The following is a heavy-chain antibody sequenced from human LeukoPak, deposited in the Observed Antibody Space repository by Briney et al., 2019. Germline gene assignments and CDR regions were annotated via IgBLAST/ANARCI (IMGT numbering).Heavy chain of an antibody. CDR1: GASISSGGYY. V-gene: IGHV4-31*03. Sequence: SQTLSLTCTVSGASISSGGYYWNWFRQLPGKGLEWIGYINYSGGTFYNPSLKSRVTISVDTSKNQFSLKLSSVTAADTAVYYCARFRDYVWGSYRLDPWGQGTLVTVSS. CDR3: ARFRDYVWGSYRLDP. J-gene: IGHJ5*02. CDR2: INYSGGT. D-gene: IGHD3-16*02.